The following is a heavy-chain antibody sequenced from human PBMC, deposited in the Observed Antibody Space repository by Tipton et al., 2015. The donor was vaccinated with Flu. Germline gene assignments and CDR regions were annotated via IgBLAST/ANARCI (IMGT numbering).Heavy chain of an antibody. CDR1: GGSIRSYY. D-gene: IGHD3-10*01. Sequence: TLSLTCTVSGGSIRSYYWSWIRQPAGKGLEWIGRMYTSGSTNDNPSLKSRVTMSLDTSKNQFSLKLTSVTAADTAVYYCAREMYGSGSWGGYYYYGMDVWGQGTEVTVSS. CDR2: MYTSGST. J-gene: IGHJ6*02. CDR3: AREMYGSGSWGGYYYYGMDV. V-gene: IGHV4-4*07.